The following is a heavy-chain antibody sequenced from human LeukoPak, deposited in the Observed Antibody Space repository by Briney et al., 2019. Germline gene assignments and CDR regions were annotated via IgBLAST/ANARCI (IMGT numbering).Heavy chain of an antibody. J-gene: IGHJ5*02. Sequence: SGGSLRLSCAASGFTFSSYEMNWVRQAPGKGLEWVSYISSSGSTIYYADSVKGRFTIFRDKSKTTLFLQMDSLRAEDTAVYYCAKDPEKGLAVARLEHWGQGTLVTVSS. CDR2: ISSSGSTI. V-gene: IGHV3-48*03. CDR3: AKDPEKGLAVARLEH. D-gene: IGHD6-19*01. CDR1: GFTFSSYE.